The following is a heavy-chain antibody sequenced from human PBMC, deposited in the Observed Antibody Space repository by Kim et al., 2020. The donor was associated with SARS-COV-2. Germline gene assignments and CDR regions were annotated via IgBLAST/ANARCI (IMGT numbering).Heavy chain of an antibody. CDR3: ARDSWGYCTGGSCYPGWFDS. D-gene: IGHD2-15*01. Sequence: RFTISRDNAKNSLYLQMNSLRAEDTAVYYCARDSWGYCTGGSCYPGWFDSWGQGTLVTVSS. V-gene: IGHV3-11*06. J-gene: IGHJ5*01.